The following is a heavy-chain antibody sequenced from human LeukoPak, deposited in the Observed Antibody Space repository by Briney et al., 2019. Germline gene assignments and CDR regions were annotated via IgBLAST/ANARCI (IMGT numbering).Heavy chain of an antibody. CDR1: GYSISSGYY. CDR2: IYHSGRT. Sequence: SETLSLTCTVSGYSISSGYYWGWIRQPPGKGLEWIGSIYHSGRTYYNPSLKSRVTISVDTSKNQFSLKLSSVTAADTALYYCARVWTDSGSYYDDRGAFDYWGQGTLVTVSS. V-gene: IGHV4-38-2*02. D-gene: IGHD1-26*01. J-gene: IGHJ4*02. CDR3: ARVWTDSGSYYDDRGAFDY.